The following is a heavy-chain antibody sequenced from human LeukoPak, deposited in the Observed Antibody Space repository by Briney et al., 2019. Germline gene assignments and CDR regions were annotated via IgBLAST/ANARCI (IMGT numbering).Heavy chain of an antibody. V-gene: IGHV1-18*04. CDR2: ISAYNGNT. CDR1: GYTFTGYY. CDR3: ARGPRGGYRINTFDY. Sequence: ASVKVSCKASGYTFTGYYMHWVRQAPGQGLEWMGWISAYNGNTNYAQKLQGRVTMTTDTSTSTAYMELRSLRSDDTAVYYCARGPRGGYRINTFDYWGQGTLVTVSS. J-gene: IGHJ4*02. D-gene: IGHD5-12*01.